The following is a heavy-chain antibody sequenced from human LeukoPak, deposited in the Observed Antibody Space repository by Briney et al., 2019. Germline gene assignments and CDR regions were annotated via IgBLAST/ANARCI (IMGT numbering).Heavy chain of an antibody. CDR1: GYAFTGYY. CDR2: INPNSGGT. D-gene: IGHD6-6*01. Sequence: GASVKVSCKASGYAFTGYYMHWVRQAPGQGLEWMGWINPNSGGTNYAQKFQGRVTMTRDTSISTAYMELSRLRSDDRAVYYCAREYSRSSGLYWGQGTLVTVSS. V-gene: IGHV1-2*02. J-gene: IGHJ4*02. CDR3: AREYSRSSGLY.